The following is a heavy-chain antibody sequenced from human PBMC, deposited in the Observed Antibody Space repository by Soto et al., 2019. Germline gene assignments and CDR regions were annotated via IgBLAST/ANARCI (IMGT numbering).Heavy chain of an antibody. CDR3: AIAYCGGDCYYFSYGVSV. Sequence: QVQLVQSGAEVKKPGPSVKVSCKASGGTFSDYIFIWVRQAPGQGLEWMGGIIPAFGTASYAQNFQGRVTMTADESTTTAYMDMSGLQSEDTAVYYCAIAYCGGDCYYFSYGVSVWGQGTTVSVSS. CDR1: GGTFSDYI. V-gene: IGHV1-69*12. D-gene: IGHD2-21*02. J-gene: IGHJ6*02. CDR2: IIPAFGTA.